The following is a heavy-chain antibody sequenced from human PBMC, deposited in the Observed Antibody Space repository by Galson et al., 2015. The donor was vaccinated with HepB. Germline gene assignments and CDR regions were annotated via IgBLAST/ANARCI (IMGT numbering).Heavy chain of an antibody. CDR2: INSNGSST. J-gene: IGHJ3*02. D-gene: IGHD2-2*02. CDR3: ARGGVPAAIYLNAFDI. CDR1: GFTFSSYW. Sequence: SLRLSCAASGFTFSSYWMHWVRQAPGKGLVWVSRINSNGSSTSYADSVKGRFTISRDNAKNTLYLQMNSLRAEDTAVYYCARGGVPAAIYLNAFDIWGQGTMVTVSS. V-gene: IGHV3-74*01.